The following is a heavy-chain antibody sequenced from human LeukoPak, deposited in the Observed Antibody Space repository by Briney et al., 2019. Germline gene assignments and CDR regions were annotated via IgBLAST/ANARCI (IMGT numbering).Heavy chain of an antibody. Sequence: GGSLRLSCAASGFTFSSYEMNWVRPAPGKGLGWVSYISSSGSTIYHADSVKGRITISRDNAKNSLYLQMNSLRAEDTAVYYCAELGITMIGGVWGKGTTVTISS. D-gene: IGHD3-10*02. CDR2: ISSSGSTI. V-gene: IGHV3-48*03. CDR1: GFTFSSYE. J-gene: IGHJ6*04. CDR3: AELGITMIGGV.